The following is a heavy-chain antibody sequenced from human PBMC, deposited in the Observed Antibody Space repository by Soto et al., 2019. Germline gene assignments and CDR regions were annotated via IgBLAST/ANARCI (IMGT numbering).Heavy chain of an antibody. D-gene: IGHD3-22*01. J-gene: IGHJ4*02. CDR3: ARGGSGYTWFNEF. CDR2: ISPVFQTA. Sequence: QEQLVQSGAEVKKPGSSVNVSCKASGGLFSSYPISWVRQVPGQGLEWMGWISPVFQTAYYTQRFQGRVKITADESTNTAYMEMSSLRSEDTAIYYCARGGSGYTWFNEFWGQGTLVTVSS. V-gene: IGHV1-69*01. CDR1: GGLFSSYP.